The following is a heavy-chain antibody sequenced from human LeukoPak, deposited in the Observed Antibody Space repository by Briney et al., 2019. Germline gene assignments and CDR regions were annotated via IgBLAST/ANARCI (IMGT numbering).Heavy chain of an antibody. Sequence: GGSLRLSCAVSGFTFSNYWVTWVRQAPGKGLEWVANIKEDGSEKYYADSVKGRFTISRDNAKESLFLQMNSLRGEDTAVYYCARFNYWGQGTLVTVSS. CDR1: GFTFSNYW. D-gene: IGHD5-24*01. J-gene: IGHJ4*02. V-gene: IGHV3-7*01. CDR2: IKEDGSEK. CDR3: ARFNY.